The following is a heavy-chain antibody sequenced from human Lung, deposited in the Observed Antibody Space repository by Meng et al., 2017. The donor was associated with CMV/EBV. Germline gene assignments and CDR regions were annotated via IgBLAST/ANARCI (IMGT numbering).Heavy chain of an antibody. D-gene: IGHD3-10*01. CDR2: IPHRGSS. Sequence: QGQLREPGPGLVKPSETLSLTCAVSGDSITNHNWWAWVRQPPGKGLEWIGEIPHRGSSAYNPSLKSRVSMSIDKSKNQFSLKLTSVTAADTAVYHCLRRSGGSVWGQGTLVTVSS. V-gene: IGHV4-4*02. CDR3: LRRSGGSV. CDR1: GDSITNHNW. J-gene: IGHJ1*01.